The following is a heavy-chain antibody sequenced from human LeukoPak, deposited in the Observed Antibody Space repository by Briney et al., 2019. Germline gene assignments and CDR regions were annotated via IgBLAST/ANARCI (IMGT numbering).Heavy chain of an antibody. CDR2: INHSGST. J-gene: IGHJ5*01. D-gene: IGHD4-17*01. CDR1: GGSFSGYY. V-gene: IGHV4-34*01. Sequence: PSETLSLTCAVYGGSFSGYYWSWIRQPPGKGLEWIGEINHSGSTNYNPSLKSRVTMSIDTSKNQFSLKLTSVTAADTAVYYCARDDYGDYGGKNWFDSWGQGTLVTVSS. CDR3: ARDDYGDYGGKNWFDS.